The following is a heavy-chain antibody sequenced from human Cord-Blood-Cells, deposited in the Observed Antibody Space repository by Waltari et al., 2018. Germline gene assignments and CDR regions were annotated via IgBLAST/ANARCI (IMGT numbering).Heavy chain of an antibody. J-gene: IGHJ4*02. D-gene: IGHD7-27*01. CDR3: ARAGTGDLRGFDY. Sequence: EVQLVQSGAEVKKPGESLKISCKGSGYSFTSYWIGWVRQRPGKGLEGMGIMYPGGSDTRDSPSFQGQVTISAYESISTAYLQGSSLKASDTAMYYCARAGTGDLRGFDYWGQGTLVTVSS. V-gene: IGHV5-51*03. CDR1: GYSFTSYW. CDR2: MYPGGSDT.